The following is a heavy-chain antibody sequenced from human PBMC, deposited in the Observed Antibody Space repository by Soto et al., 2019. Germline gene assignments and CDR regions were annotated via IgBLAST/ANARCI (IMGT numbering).Heavy chain of an antibody. D-gene: IGHD3-10*01. Sequence: QVQLVESGGGVVQPGRSLRLSCAASGFTFSNYGMHWVRQAPGKGLEWVAVILNDGSNRYHVDSVKDRFTISRDNSKNMLYLQMNSLIAEDTAVYYCARDDEYSGNGMDVWGQGTTVTVS. CDR1: GFTFSNYG. CDR3: ARDDEYSGNGMDV. V-gene: IGHV3-33*01. CDR2: ILNDGSNR. J-gene: IGHJ6*02.